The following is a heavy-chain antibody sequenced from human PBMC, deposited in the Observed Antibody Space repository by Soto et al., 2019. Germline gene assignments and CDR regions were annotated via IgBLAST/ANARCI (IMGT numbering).Heavy chain of an antibody. CDR1: GYTFTSYD. CDR3: ARGLSDYIWGSYRFRGYFQH. V-gene: IGHV1-8*01. Sequence: QVQLVQSGAEVKKPGASVKVSCKASGYTFTSYDINWVRQATGQGLAWMGWMNPNSGNTGYAQKFQGRVTMTRNTSISTAYMELSSLRSEDTAVYYCARGLSDYIWGSYRFRGYFQHWGQGTLVTVSS. J-gene: IGHJ1*01. D-gene: IGHD3-16*02. CDR2: MNPNSGNT.